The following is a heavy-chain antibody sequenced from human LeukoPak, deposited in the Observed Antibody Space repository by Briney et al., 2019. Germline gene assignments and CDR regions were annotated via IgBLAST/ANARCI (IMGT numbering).Heavy chain of an antibody. CDR2: ISSSSSTI. J-gene: IGHJ4*02. CDR1: GFTFSSYS. D-gene: IGHD3-16*02. CDR3: ARENYDYVWGSYRYLDY. V-gene: IGHV3-48*01. Sequence: PGGSLRLSCAASGFTFSSYSMNWVRQAPGKGLEWVSYISSSSSTIYYADSVKGRFTISRDNAKNSLYLQMNSLRAEDTAVYYCARENYDYVWGSYRYLDYWGQGTLVTVSS.